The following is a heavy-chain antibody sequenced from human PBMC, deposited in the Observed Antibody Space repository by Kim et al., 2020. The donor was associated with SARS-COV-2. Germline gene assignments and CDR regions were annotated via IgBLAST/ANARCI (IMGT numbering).Heavy chain of an antibody. CDR2: INHSGST. Sequence: SETLSLTCAVYGGSFSGYYWSWIRQPPGKGLEWIGEINHSGSTNYNPSLKSRVTISVDTSKNQFSLKLSSVTAADTAVYYCARGAPGAVTTPLTPFDYWGQGTLVTVSS. V-gene: IGHV4-34*01. J-gene: IGHJ4*02. CDR3: ARGAPGAVTTPLTPFDY. CDR1: GGSFSGYY. D-gene: IGHD4-17*01.